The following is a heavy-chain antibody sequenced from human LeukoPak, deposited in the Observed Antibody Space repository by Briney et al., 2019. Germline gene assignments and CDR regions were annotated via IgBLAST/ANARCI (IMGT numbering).Heavy chain of an antibody. D-gene: IGHD3-16*01. J-gene: IGHJ4*02. CDR3: ARVRYRLAETYIDY. Sequence: SETLSLTCTVSGGSISSSSYYWGWIRQPPGKGLEWIGSIYYSGSTYYNPSLKSRVTISVDTSKNQFSLRLSSVTAADTAVYYCARVRYRLAETYIDYWGQGTLVTVSS. CDR1: GGSISSSSYY. CDR2: IYYSGST. V-gene: IGHV4-39*07.